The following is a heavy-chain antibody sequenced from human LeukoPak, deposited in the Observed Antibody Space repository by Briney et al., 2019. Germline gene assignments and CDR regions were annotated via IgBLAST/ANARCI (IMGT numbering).Heavy chain of an antibody. CDR3: ARSPYGSGSYYPYYYYYYMDV. J-gene: IGHJ6*03. CDR2: IDHSGST. CDR1: GGSFSGYY. Sequence: PSETLSLTCAVYGGSFSGYYWSWIRQPPGKGLEWIGEIDHSGSTNYNPSLKSRVSISVDTSKNQFSLTLSSVTAADTAVYYCARSPYGSGSYYPYYYYYYMDVWGKGTTVTASS. V-gene: IGHV4-34*01. D-gene: IGHD3-10*01.